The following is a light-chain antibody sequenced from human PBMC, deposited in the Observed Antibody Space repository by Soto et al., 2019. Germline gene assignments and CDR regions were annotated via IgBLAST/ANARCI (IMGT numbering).Light chain of an antibody. CDR1: QTISSW. J-gene: IGKJ1*01. CDR2: DAS. CDR3: QQYNSYSGT. V-gene: IGKV1-5*01. Sequence: DIQMTQSPSTLSASVGARVTITCRASQTISSWLPWYQQKPGKAPKLLIYDASSLESGVPSRFSGSGSGTEFTLAISSLQPDDFATYYCQQYNSYSGTFDQGTKVEI.